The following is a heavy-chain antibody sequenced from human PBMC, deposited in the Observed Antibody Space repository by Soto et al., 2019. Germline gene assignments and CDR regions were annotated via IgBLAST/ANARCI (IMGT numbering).Heavy chain of an antibody. CDR2: ISVYNGNT. D-gene: IGHD6-6*01. CDR3: ARDSVAARPGWFAP. V-gene: IGHV1-18*01. Sequence: ASVKVSFKASGYTFRTYAINWLRQVPGQGLQWMGWISVYNGNTNYAQKFQGRVTMTTDTSTSTAYMELRSLRSDDSAVYYCARDSVAARPGWFAPWGQGTLVTVSS. CDR1: GYTFRTYA. J-gene: IGHJ5*02.